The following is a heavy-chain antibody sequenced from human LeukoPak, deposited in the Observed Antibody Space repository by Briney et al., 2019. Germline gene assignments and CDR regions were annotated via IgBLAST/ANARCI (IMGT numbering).Heavy chain of an antibody. CDR3: ARRPAAKYYYYGMDV. CDR2: IYSGGST. Sequence: GGSLRLSCAASGLTVSSHYMSWVRQAPGKGLEWVSVIYSGGSTYYADSVKGRFTISRDNSKNTPYLQMNSLRAEDTAVYYCARRPAAKYYYYGMDVWGQGTTVTVSS. CDR1: GLTVSSHY. D-gene: IGHD2-2*01. V-gene: IGHV3-53*01. J-gene: IGHJ6*02.